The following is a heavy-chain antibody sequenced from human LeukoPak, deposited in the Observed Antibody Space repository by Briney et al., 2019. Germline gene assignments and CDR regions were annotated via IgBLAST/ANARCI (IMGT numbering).Heavy chain of an antibody. V-gene: IGHV4-34*01. CDR2: INHSGST. D-gene: IGHD3-9*01. CDR3: ARGNYDILTGYYYGMDV. CDR1: SGSFSGYY. Sequence: SETLSLTCAVYSGSFSGYYWSWIRQPPGKGLEWIGEINHSGSTNYNPSLKSRVTISVDTSKNQFSLKLSSVTAADTAVYYCARGNYDILTGYYYGMDVWGQGTTVTVSS. J-gene: IGHJ6*02.